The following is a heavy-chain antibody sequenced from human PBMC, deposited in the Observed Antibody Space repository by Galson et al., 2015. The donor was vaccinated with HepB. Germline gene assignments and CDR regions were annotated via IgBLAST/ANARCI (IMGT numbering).Heavy chain of an antibody. Sequence: SLRLSCAASGFSFRNYGMTWVRQAPGKGLEWVSSISASGGSVYYADSVKGRFTISRDNVRKSLYLYMNSLRGEDTALYYCAKTLRNCSTISCYTLDAFDIWGQGTVVTVSS. CDR2: ISASGGSV. CDR1: GFSFRNYG. V-gene: IGHV3-23*01. J-gene: IGHJ3*02. CDR3: AKTLRNCSTISCYTLDAFDI. D-gene: IGHD2-2*02.